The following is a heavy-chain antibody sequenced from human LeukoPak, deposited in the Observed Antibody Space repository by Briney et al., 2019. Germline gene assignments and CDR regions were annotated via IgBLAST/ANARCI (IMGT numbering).Heavy chain of an antibody. D-gene: IGHD1-26*01. CDR1: GGSISGYT. CDR2: IYYSGST. CDR3: ARKQGGELLFDY. Sequence: SETLSFTGTVSGGSISGYTGSGIRNPPGKGLDWIGYIYYSGSTNYNPSLKSRVTISVDTSKNQFSLKLSSVTAADTAVYYCARKQGGELLFDYWGQGTLVTVSS. V-gene: IGHV4-59*01. J-gene: IGHJ4*02.